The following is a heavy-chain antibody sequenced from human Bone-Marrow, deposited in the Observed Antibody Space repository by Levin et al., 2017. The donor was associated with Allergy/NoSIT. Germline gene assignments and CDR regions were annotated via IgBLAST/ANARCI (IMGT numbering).Heavy chain of an antibody. D-gene: IGHD2-15*01. CDR2: ISSSSSYI. Sequence: GASVKVSCAASGFTFSSYSMNWVRQAPGKGLEWVSSISSSSSYIYYADSVKGRFTISRDNAKNSLYLQMNSLRAEDTAVYYCARDRYCSGGSCYSIWFDPWGQGTLVTVSS. J-gene: IGHJ5*02. CDR3: ARDRYCSGGSCYSIWFDP. V-gene: IGHV3-21*01. CDR1: GFTFSSYS.